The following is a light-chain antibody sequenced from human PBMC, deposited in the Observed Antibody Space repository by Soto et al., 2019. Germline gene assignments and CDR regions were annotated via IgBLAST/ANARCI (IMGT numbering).Light chain of an antibody. CDR3: QQYNSYSPLYT. J-gene: IGKJ2*01. CDR1: KSISSW. V-gene: IGKV1-5*03. CDR2: KAS. Sequence: DIQMTQSPSTLSASVGDRVTITCRASKSISSWLAWYQQKPGKAPKLLIYKASNLESGVPSRFSGSGSGTEFTLTISSLQPDDFATYYCQQYNSYSPLYTFGQGTKLEIK.